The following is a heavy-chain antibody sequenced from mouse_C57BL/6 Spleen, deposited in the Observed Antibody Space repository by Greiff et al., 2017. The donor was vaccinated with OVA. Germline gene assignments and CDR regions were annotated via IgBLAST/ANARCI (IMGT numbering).Heavy chain of an antibody. Sequence: VQLQQSGAELVRPGASVKLSCTASGFNIKDDYMHWVKQRPEQGLEWIGWIDPGDGDTEYAAKFQGKATITADKSSNTAYLQLSSLTSEDTAVYYCTRVYGNFDYWGQGTTLTVSS. V-gene: IGHV14-4*01. J-gene: IGHJ2*01. CDR1: GFNIKDDY. D-gene: IGHD2-1*01. CDR3: TRVYGNFDY. CDR2: IDPGDGDT.